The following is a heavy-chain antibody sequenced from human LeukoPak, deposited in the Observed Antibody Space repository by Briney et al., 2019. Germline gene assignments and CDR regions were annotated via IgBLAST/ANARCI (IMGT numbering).Heavy chain of an antibody. J-gene: IGHJ4*02. CDR1: GFTFSSNY. Sequence: GGSLRLSCAASGFTFSSNYMSWVRQAPGKGLEWVSVIQSGGSRYYADSVKGRFTISRDTSKNTLYLQMNSLRAEDTAVYYCARDSSGYYAIEYWGQGTLVTVSS. D-gene: IGHD3-22*01. V-gene: IGHV3-53*01. CDR2: IQSGGSR. CDR3: ARDSSGYYAIEY.